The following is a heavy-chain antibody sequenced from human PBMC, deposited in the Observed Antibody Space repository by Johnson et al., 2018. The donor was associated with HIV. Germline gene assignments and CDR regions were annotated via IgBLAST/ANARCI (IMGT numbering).Heavy chain of an antibody. D-gene: IGHD1-26*01. CDR3: AKSGFSGSYQGAYDI. V-gene: IGHV3-64*01. J-gene: IGHJ3*02. CDR2: ISSNGGST. Sequence: VHLVESGGGVVQPGRSLRLSCAASGFNFSSYGMHWVRQAPGKGLEYVSAISSNGGSTYYANSVKGRFTISRDNSKNTLYLQMNSLRAEDTAVYYCAKSGFSGSYQGAYDIWGQGTMVTVSS. CDR1: GFNFSSYG.